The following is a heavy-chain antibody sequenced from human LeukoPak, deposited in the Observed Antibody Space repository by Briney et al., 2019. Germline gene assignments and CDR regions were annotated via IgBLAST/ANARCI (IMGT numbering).Heavy chain of an antibody. CDR2: ISSSSSTI. CDR1: GFTFSSYS. V-gene: IGHV3-48*04. J-gene: IGHJ4*02. D-gene: IGHD3-10*01. Sequence: GGSLRLSCAASGFTFSSYSMNWVRQAPGKGLEWVSYISSSSSTIYYADSVKGRFTISRDNAKNSLYLQMNSLRAEDTAVYYCEGAHYYGSGSYPSFDYWGQGTLVTVSS. CDR3: EGAHYYGSGSYPSFDY.